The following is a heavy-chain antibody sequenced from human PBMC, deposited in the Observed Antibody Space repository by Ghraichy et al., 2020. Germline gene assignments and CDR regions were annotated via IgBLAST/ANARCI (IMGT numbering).Heavy chain of an antibody. J-gene: IGHJ4*02. CDR2: ISSSVDTS. CDR1: GFTFSSYA. D-gene: IGHD6-19*01. CDR3: AKNPRYSSAGAFCDY. V-gene: IGHV3-23*01. Sequence: GGSLRLSCAASGFTFSSYAMSWVRQAPGKGLEWVSSISSSVDTSYYADSVKGRFTISRDNSKNTLHLQMNSLRAEDTAVYYCAKNPRYSSAGAFCDYWGQRALVAFAS.